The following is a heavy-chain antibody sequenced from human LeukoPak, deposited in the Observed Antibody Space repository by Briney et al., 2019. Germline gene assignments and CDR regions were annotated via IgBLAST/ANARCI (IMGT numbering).Heavy chain of an antibody. Sequence: ASVKVSCKASGYTFTGYYMHWVRQAPGQGLEWMGWINPNSGGTNYAQKFHGRVTLTRDMSTNTVYMELSSLRSEDAAVYYCARESENYFDYWGQGTLVTVSS. CDR2: INPNSGGT. V-gene: IGHV1-2*02. CDR1: GYTFTGYY. J-gene: IGHJ4*02. CDR3: ARESENYFDY.